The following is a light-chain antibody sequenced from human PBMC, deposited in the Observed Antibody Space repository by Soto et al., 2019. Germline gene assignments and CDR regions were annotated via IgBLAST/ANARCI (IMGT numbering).Light chain of an antibody. Sequence: DIQMTQSPSSLSASVGDRVTITCRASQGISNYVAWYQQKPGQVPKLLIYAASTLQSGVPSRFSGSGSGTEFTLIISILQPEDVATYCCQKYNRAPFTFGPGTKVDIK. CDR2: AAS. V-gene: IGKV1-27*01. CDR3: QKYNRAPFT. J-gene: IGKJ3*01. CDR1: QGISNY.